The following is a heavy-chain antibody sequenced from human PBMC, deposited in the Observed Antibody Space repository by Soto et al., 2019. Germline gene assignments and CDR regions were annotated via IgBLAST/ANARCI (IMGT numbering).Heavy chain of an antibody. J-gene: IGHJ6*03. Sequence: QAQLVESGGGLVKPGGSLTLSCAVAGFKVSDYYMSWIRQAPGKGLDWVSMISRSGNTIHYADSVKGRFTISKDNAKNSLYLQTTSLSPEDTAVYYCARVEDVFLYYYMDVWGKGTTVTVS. V-gene: IGHV3-11*01. CDR2: ISRSGNTI. CDR3: ARVEDVFLYYYMDV. D-gene: IGHD1-1*01. CDR1: GFKVSDYY.